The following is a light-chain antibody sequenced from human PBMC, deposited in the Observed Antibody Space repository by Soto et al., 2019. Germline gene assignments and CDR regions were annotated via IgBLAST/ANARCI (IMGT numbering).Light chain of an antibody. CDR3: QQYYRWPQT. Sequence: EIVMTQSPSTVSVSPGERATLSCRASQSLSFNLAWYQQKPGQAPRLLIYAASTRATGIPARFSGSGSGTEFTLTISSLQSEDFAVYYCQQYYRWPQTFGQGTKVDI. V-gene: IGKV3-15*01. J-gene: IGKJ1*01. CDR1: QSLSFN. CDR2: AAS.